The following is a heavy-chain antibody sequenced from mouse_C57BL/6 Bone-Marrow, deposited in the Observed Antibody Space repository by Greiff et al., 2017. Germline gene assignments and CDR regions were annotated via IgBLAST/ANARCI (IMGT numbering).Heavy chain of an antibody. J-gene: IGHJ3*01. CDR1: GFTFSSYG. CDR2: ISSGGSYT. Sequence: EVKLMESGGDLVKPGGSLKLSCAASGFTFSSYGMSWVRQTPDKRLEWVATISSGGSYTYYPDSVKGRFTISRDNAKNTLYLQMSSLKSEDTAMYYCARHGTGTGAWFAYWGQGTLVTVSA. CDR3: ARHGTGTGAWFAY. V-gene: IGHV5-6*01. D-gene: IGHD4-1*01.